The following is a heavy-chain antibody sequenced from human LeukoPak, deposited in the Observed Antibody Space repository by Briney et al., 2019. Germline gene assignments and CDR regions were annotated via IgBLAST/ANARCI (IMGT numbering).Heavy chain of an antibody. V-gene: IGHV4-39*01. CDR3: ARMPIAAARTYFDY. CDR1: GGSISSSSYY. Sequence: SETLSLTCTVSGGSISSSSYYWGWIRQPPGKGLEWIGSIYYSGSTYYNPSLKSRVTISVDTSKNQFSLKLSSVTAADTAVYYCARMPIAAARTYFDYWGQGTLVTVSS. D-gene: IGHD6-13*01. CDR2: IYYSGST. J-gene: IGHJ4*02.